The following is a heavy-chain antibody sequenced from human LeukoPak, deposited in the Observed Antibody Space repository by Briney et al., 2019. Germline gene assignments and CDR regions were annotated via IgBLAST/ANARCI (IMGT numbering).Heavy chain of an antibody. D-gene: IGHD3-3*01. CDR1: GFTFSSYW. J-gene: IGHJ4*02. CDR3: AREARDFWSGYHGGAPFDY. V-gene: IGHV3-7*01. CDR2: IKQDGSEK. Sequence: GGSLRLSCAASGFTFSSYWMSWVRQAPGKGLEWVANIKQDGSEKYYVDSVKGRFTISRDNAKNSLYLQMNSLRAEDTAVYYCAREARDFWSGYHGGAPFDYWGQGTLVTVSS.